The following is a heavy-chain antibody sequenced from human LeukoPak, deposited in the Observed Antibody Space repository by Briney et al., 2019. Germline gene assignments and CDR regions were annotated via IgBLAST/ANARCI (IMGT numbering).Heavy chain of an antibody. Sequence: EGSLRLSCAVSGFTFNRYGMSWVRQAPGKGLEWVSAFSGSGGTTYYADSVKGRFTMSRDNSKNTLYLQINSLRGEDTAVYYCAKDHLPGIVVADRDYWGQGTLVTVSS. D-gene: IGHD6-19*01. V-gene: IGHV3-23*01. CDR1: GFTFNRYG. CDR3: AKDHLPGIVVADRDY. J-gene: IGHJ4*02. CDR2: FSGSGGTT.